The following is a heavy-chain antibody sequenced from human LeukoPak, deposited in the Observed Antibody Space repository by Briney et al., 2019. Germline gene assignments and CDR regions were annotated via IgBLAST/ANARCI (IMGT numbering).Heavy chain of an antibody. Sequence: ASVKVSCKASGYTFTGYYMHWVRQAPGQGLEWMAWISAYNGNTNYAQKLQGRVTMTTDTSTSTAYMELRSLRSDDTAVYYCARFWDDSSADAFDIWGQGTMVTVSS. V-gene: IGHV1-18*04. CDR2: ISAYNGNT. D-gene: IGHD3-22*01. CDR1: GYTFTGYY. J-gene: IGHJ3*02. CDR3: ARFWDDSSADAFDI.